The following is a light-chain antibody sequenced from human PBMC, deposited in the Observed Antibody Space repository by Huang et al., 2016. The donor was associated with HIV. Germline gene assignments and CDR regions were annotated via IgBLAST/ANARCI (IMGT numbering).Light chain of an antibody. V-gene: IGKV1-NL1*01. Sequence: DIQMTQSPSSLSASVGDRVTITCRASQGITKSLVWYQQKPGKAPQLLLFAASRLERGVPSMFIGSGSGTDFTLTISSLQPEDFATYYCQQYYNTPYTFGQGTKLEIK. CDR3: QQYYNTPYT. CDR2: AAS. J-gene: IGKJ2*01. CDR1: QGITKS.